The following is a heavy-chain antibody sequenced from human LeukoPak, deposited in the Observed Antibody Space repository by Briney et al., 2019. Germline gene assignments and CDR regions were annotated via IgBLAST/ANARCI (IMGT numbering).Heavy chain of an antibody. V-gene: IGHV4-30-4*08. D-gene: IGHD4-17*01. Sequence: SETLSLTCAVYGGSFSGYYWSWIRQPPGKGLEWIGYIYYSGSTYYNPSLKSRVTISVDTSKNQFSLKLSSVTAADTAVYYCARAPETTVTTWGIYFDYWGQGTLVTVSS. CDR2: IYYSGST. CDR1: GGSFSGYY. J-gene: IGHJ4*02. CDR3: ARAPETTVTTWGIYFDY.